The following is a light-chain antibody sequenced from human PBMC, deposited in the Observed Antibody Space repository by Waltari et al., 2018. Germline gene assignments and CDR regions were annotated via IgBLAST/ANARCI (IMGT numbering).Light chain of an antibody. CDR1: SSDVGGYNS. V-gene: IGLV2-14*01. CDR3: SSYTSSSTRV. Sequence: QSALTQPASVSGSPGQSITISGPGTSSDVGGYNSVSWYQQHPGKAPKLMIYDVSNRPSGVSNRFSGSKSGNTASLTISGLQAEDEADYYCSSYTSSSTRVFGTGTKVTVL. CDR2: DVS. J-gene: IGLJ1*01.